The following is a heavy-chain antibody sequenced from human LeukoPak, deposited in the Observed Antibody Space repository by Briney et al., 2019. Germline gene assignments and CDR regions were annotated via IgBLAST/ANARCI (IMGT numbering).Heavy chain of an antibody. CDR3: GRGHWGLDY. Sequence: GGSLRLSCAASGFTFSDYYMSWIRQAPGKGLEWVSYISNSGREINYADSVKGRFTISRDNAMSSLYLQMNSLGVEDTAVYYCGRGHWGLDYWGQGTLVTVSS. D-gene: IGHD7-27*01. CDR2: ISNSGREI. V-gene: IGHV3-11*04. CDR1: GFTFSDYY. J-gene: IGHJ4*02.